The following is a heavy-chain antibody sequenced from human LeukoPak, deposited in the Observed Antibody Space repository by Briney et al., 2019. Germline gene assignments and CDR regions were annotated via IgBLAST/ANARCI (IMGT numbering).Heavy chain of an antibody. CDR1: GXXFXXFV. CDR3: VLRGGATDY. CDR2: ISGSXXXT. Sequence: GGSLRLSCAAXGXXFXXFVLXXXXXXPGXGLECVSTISGSXXXTYYADSVNGRFTISRDNSKNTLYLQMNSLRAEDTDVYYCVLRGGATDYWGQGTLVTVSS. D-gene: IGHD3-16*01. V-gene: IGHV3-23*01. J-gene: IGHJ4*02.